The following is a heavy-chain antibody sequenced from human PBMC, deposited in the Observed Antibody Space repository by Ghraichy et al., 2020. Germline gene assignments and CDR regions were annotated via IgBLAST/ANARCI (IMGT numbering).Heavy chain of an antibody. CDR1: GFTFSSYA. CDR3: ARDLDYGGGSAFDI. J-gene: IGHJ3*02. V-gene: IGHV3-30-3*01. Sequence: GGSLRLSCAASGFTFSSYAMHWVRQAPGKGLEWVAVISYDGSNKYYADSVKGRFTISRDNSKNTLYLQMNSLRAEDTAVYYCARDLDYGGGSAFDIWGQGTMVTVSS. CDR2: ISYDGSNK. D-gene: IGHD4-23*01.